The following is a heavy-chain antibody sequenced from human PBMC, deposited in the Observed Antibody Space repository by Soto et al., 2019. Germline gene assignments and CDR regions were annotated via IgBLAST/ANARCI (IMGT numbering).Heavy chain of an antibody. CDR1: GDSISSYY. D-gene: IGHD2-2*01. CDR2: IHHSGST. CDR3: ARVLCISTTCYDLFDY. V-gene: IGHV4-59*01. J-gene: IGHJ4*02. Sequence: SETLSLTCTVSGDSISSYYWSWTRQPPGKGVEWVGYIHHSGSTNYSPPLKSRVTISLDTSKNRFSLKLSSVTAADTAVYYCARVLCISTTCYDLFDYWGQGILVT.